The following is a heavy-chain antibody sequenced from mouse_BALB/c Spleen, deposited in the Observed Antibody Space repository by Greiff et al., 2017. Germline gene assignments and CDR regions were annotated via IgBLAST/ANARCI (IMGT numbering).Heavy chain of an antibody. J-gene: IGHJ2*01. V-gene: IGHV3-2*02. CDR3: AREEGKTFDY. D-gene: IGHD2-1*01. CDR1: GYSITSDYA. Sequence: EVQLVESGPGLVKPSQSLSLTCTVTGYSITSDYAWNWIRQFPGNKLEWMGYISYSGSTSYNPSLKSRISITRDTSKNQFFLQLNSVTTEDTATYYCAREEGKTFDYWGQGTTLTVSS. CDR2: ISYSGST.